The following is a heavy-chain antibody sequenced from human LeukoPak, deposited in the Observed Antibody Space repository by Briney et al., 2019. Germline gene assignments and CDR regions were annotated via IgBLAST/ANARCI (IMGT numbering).Heavy chain of an antibody. V-gene: IGHV3-21*01. Sequence: GGSLRLSCAASGFTFSSYSMNWVRQAPGKGLEWVSSISSSSSYIYYADSVKGRFTISRDNAKNSLYLQMNSLRAEDTAVYYCARSYGYYYDSRGYYQQYVDYWGQGTLVTVSS. CDR1: GFTFSSYS. J-gene: IGHJ4*02. CDR3: ARSYGYYYDSRGYYQQYVDY. CDR2: ISSSSSYI. D-gene: IGHD3-22*01.